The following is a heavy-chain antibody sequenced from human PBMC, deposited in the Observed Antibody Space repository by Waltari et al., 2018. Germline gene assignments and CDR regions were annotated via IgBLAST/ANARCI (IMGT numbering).Heavy chain of an antibody. CDR2: IYYSGRP. CDR3: ARHFEYSSNYYYYYYGMDV. V-gene: IGHV4-39*01. D-gene: IGHD6-6*01. Sequence: QLQLQESGPGLVKPSETLSLTCTVSGGSISSSSYYWGWIRQPPGKGLEWIGSIYYSGRPYYNPSLKSRVTISVDTSKNQFSLKLSSVTAADTAVYYCARHFEYSSNYYYYYYGMDVWGQGTTVTVSS. J-gene: IGHJ6*02. CDR1: GGSISSSSYY.